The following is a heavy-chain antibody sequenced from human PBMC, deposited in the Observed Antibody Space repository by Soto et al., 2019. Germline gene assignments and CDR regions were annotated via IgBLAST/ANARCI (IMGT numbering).Heavy chain of an antibody. Sequence: GESLKISCKGSGYSFTSYWIGWVRQMPGKGLEWMGIIYPGDSDTRYSPSFQGQVTISADKSISTAYLQWSSLRAEDTAVYYCARDPPPSYHDFWSGSYHYYGMDVWGQGTTVTVSS. CDR3: ARDPPPSYHDFWSGSYHYYGMDV. D-gene: IGHD3-3*01. J-gene: IGHJ6*02. CDR1: GYSFTSYW. V-gene: IGHV5-51*01. CDR2: IYPGDSDT.